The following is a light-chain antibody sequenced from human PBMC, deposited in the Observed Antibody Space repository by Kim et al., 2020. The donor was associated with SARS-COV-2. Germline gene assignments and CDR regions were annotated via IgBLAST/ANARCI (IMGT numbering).Light chain of an antibody. CDR2: DAS. J-gene: IGKJ1*01. V-gene: IGKV3-20*01. Sequence: LSPGERATLSCRASQSVSSNYLAWYQQKPGQAPSLLIYDASTRATGIPDRFSGSGSGTDFTLTISRLEPEDFAVYYCQQYGSSGTFGQGTKVDIK. CDR1: QSVSSNY. CDR3: QQYGSSGT.